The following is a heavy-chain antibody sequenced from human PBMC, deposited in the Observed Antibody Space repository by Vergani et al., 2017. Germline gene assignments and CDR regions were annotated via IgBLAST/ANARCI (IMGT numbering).Heavy chain of an antibody. CDR2: LYYSGST. D-gene: IGHD1-1*01. Sequence: QLQLQESGPGLVKPSETLSLTCTVSGGSISSSSYYWGWIRQPPGKGLEWIGSLYYSGSTYYNPSLKSRVTISVDTSKNQFSLKLSSVTAADTAVYYCARDWRNWNDERFDYWGQGTLVTVSS. V-gene: IGHV4-39*07. CDR1: GGSISSSSYY. CDR3: ARDWRNWNDERFDY. J-gene: IGHJ4*02.